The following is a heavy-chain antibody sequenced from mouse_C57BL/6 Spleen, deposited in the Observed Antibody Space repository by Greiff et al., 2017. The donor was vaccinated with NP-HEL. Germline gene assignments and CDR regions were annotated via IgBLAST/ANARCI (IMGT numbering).Heavy chain of an antibody. CDR3: ARGLYYVFTYWYFDV. V-gene: IGHV1-53*01. Sequence: VQLQQPGTELVKPGASVKLSCKASGYTFTSYWMHWVKQRPGQGLEWIGNINPSNGGTNYNEKFKSKATLTVDKSSSTAYMQLSILTSEYSAVYFCARGLYYVFTYWYFDVWGTGTTVTVSS. J-gene: IGHJ1*03. D-gene: IGHD2-1*01. CDR2: INPSNGGT. CDR1: GYTFTSYW.